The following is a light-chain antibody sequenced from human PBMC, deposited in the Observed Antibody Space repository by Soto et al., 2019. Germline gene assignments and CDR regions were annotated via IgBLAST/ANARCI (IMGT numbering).Light chain of an antibody. CDR3: SSYTSSTTLV. J-gene: IGLJ2*01. CDR2: EVS. CDR1: SSDVGAYNF. Sequence: QSALTQPASVSGSPGQSITISCTGTSSDVGAYNFVSWYQQFPGKAPKLMIYEVSNRPSGVSDRFSGSKSGNTASLIISGLRAEDEADYYCSSYTSSTTLVFGGGTKLTVL. V-gene: IGLV2-14*01.